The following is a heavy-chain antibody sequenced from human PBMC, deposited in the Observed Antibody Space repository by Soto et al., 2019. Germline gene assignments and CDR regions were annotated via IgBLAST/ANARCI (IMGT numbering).Heavy chain of an antibody. CDR3: ASLPIDYDISTGYLFDY. J-gene: IGHJ4*02. Sequence: PSETLCVTCTLSGGSISIGGYYWSWIRQHPGKGLEWIGYVYYSGSTYYNPSLKSRVTISVDTSKNQFSLKLSSVTAADTALYYCASLPIDYDISTGYLFDYWGQGTMVTVSS. CDR1: GGSISIGGYY. D-gene: IGHD3-9*01. V-gene: IGHV4-31*03. CDR2: VYYSGST.